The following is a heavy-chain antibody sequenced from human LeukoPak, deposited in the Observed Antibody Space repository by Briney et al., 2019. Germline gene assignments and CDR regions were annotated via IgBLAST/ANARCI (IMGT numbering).Heavy chain of an antibody. Sequence: PSETLSLTCTVSGGSISSSSYYWSWIRQPPGKGLEWIGEINHSGSTNYNPSLKSRVTISVDTSKNQFSLKLSSVTAADTAVYYCARGHGPSRIPTQRWFDPWGQGTLVTVSS. CDR1: GGSISSSSYY. J-gene: IGHJ5*02. CDR3: ARGHGPSRIPTQRWFDP. V-gene: IGHV4-39*07. CDR2: INHSGST.